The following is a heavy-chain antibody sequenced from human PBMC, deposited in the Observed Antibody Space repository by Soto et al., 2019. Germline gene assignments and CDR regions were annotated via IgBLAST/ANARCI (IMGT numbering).Heavy chain of an antibody. CDR1: GFTFSSYS. V-gene: IGHV3-48*01. D-gene: IGHD5-12*01. CDR2: ISSSSSTI. J-gene: IGHJ4*02. CDR3: ARSPHSGYDPRGYYFDY. Sequence: GGSLRLSCAASGFTFSSYSMNWVRQAPGKGLEWASYISSSSSTIYYADSVKGRFTISRDNAKNSLYLQMNSLRAEDTAAYYCARSPHSGYDPRGYYFDYWGQGTLVTVSS.